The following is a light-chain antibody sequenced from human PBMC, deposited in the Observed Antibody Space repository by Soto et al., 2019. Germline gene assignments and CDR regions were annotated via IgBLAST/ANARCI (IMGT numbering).Light chain of an antibody. CDR1: SSDVGGYNY. CDR3: SSYAGSNNLV. CDR2: EVS. Sequence: QSALTQPPSASVSLGQSVTISCTGTSSDVGGYNYVSWYQQHPGKAPKLMIYEVSKRPSGVPDRFSGSKSGNTASLTVSGLQAEDEADYYCSSYAGSNNLVFGGGTKVTVL. V-gene: IGLV2-8*01. J-gene: IGLJ2*01.